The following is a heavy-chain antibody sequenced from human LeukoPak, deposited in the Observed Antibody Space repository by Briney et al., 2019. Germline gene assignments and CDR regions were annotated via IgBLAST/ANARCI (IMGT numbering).Heavy chain of an antibody. CDR1: GGSLSGYH. J-gene: IGHJ2*01. D-gene: IGHD3-22*01. V-gene: IGHV4-34*01. CDR3: ARVGWARYYDSSGYWYFDL. Sequence: SETLSLTCAVYGGSLSGYHWNWIRQSPGKGLEWIGEINHSGSTNYNPSLKSRVTISADTSKNQFSLKLSSVTAADTAVYYCARVGWARYYDSSGYWYFDLWGRGTLVTVSS. CDR2: INHSGST.